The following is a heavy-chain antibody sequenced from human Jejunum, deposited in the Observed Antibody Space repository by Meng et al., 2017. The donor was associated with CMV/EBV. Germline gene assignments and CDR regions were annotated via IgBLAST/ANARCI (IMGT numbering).Heavy chain of an antibody. CDR1: GFTFNVYW. CDR3: VRSDGYSRNDY. V-gene: IGHV3-74*01. CDR2: ISNDGSIT. Sequence: EVQLVESGGGLVQPGGCLRLSCATSGFTFNVYWMFWVRQVPGKGLVWVSRISNDGSITNYADSVRGRFTISRDNAKDTLYLEMNSLRVEDTAVYYCVRSDGYSRNDYWGQGTLVTVSS. J-gene: IGHJ4*02. D-gene: IGHD3-22*01.